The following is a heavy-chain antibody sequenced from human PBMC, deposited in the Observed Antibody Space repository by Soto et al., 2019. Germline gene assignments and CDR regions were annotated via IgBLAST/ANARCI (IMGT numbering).Heavy chain of an antibody. CDR2: ISTSKGDT. CDR3: ATRSPAFDF. CDR1: GYTFTSYG. J-gene: IGHJ4*02. V-gene: IGHV1-18*01. Sequence: QVQMVQSGPEVKKPGASVKVSCKTSGYTFTSYGVAWVRQAPGQGLEWMGWISTSKGDTTYAQKFQGRVTMTTDTSTSTAYMELRSLRFDDTAVYYCATRSPAFDFWGQGTLVTDSS.